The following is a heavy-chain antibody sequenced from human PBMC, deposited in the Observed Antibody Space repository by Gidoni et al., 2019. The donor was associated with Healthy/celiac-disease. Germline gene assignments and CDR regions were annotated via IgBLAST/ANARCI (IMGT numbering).Heavy chain of an antibody. D-gene: IGHD3-22*01. V-gene: IGHV4-39*01. CDR2: IYYSGST. CDR1: GGSISSSSYY. Sequence: QLQLQESGPGLVKPSETLSLTCTVPGGSISSSSYYWDWLRQPPGTGLEWFGSIYYSGSTYCNPSLKSRVTISVDRSKNQFSLKLSCVTAADTAVYYCASLPLIAAAGREYYYDSSGSRSYYYYGMDVWGQGTTVTVSS. CDR3: ASLPLIAAAGREYYYDSSGSRSYYYYGMDV. J-gene: IGHJ6*02.